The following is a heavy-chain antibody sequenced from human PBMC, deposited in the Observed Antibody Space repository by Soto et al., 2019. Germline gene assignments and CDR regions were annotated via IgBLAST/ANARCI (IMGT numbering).Heavy chain of an antibody. CDR3: ARTLGSSGFDY. J-gene: IGHJ4*02. D-gene: IGHD3-10*01. CDR2: ISTHNGNT. Sequence: QVQLVQSGPEVKKPGASVKVSCTASGYSFTPYGIAWVRQAPGQGLEWMGWISTHNGNTKYEQKVQDRVTMTTDTSTTTAYMELRSLRSDDTAMYYCARTLGSSGFDYWGQGTLVAVSS. CDR1: GYSFTPYG. V-gene: IGHV1-18*01.